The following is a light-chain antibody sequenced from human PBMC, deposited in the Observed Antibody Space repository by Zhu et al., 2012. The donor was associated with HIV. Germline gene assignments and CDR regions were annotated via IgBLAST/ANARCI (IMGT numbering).Light chain of an antibody. V-gene: IGKV3-20*01. CDR3: QQYGTFPRT. J-gene: IGKJ2*01. Sequence: VLMQSPGTLSFSPGERATLSCRASQAVYSNYLAWYQQKPGQAPRLLIYGTSARASGIPDRFTGSGSGTDFTLTISRLEPEDFAVYYCQQYGTFPRTFGQGTKLEI. CDR2: GTS. CDR1: QAVYSNY.